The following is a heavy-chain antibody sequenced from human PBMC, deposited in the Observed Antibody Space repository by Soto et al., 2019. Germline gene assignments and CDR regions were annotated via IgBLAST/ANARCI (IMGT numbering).Heavy chain of an antibody. CDR3: AKDRALVVPAAMPGISFDY. V-gene: IGHV4-59*12. CDR2: IYYSGST. Sequence: SETLSLTCTVSGGSIGSYYWSWIRQPPGKGLEWIGDIYYSGSTNYNPSLKSRVTISVDTSKNQFSLRLSSVTAADTAVYYCAKDRALVVPAAMPGISFDYWGQGTLVTVSS. CDR1: GGSIGSYY. D-gene: IGHD2-2*01. J-gene: IGHJ4*02.